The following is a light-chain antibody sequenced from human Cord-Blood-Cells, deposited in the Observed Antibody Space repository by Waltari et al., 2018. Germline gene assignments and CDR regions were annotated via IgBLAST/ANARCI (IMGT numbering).Light chain of an antibody. CDR3: AAWDDSLSGPV. J-gene: IGLJ3*02. V-gene: IGLV1-47*01. Sequence: QSVLTQPPSASGTPGQRVTISCSGSSSNIGSTHVYWYQQLPGTAPKLLIYRNNQRPSGVPDRFSGSKSGTSASLAISGLRSEDEADYYCAAWDDSLSGPVFGGGTKLTVL. CDR2: RNN. CDR1: SSNIGSTH.